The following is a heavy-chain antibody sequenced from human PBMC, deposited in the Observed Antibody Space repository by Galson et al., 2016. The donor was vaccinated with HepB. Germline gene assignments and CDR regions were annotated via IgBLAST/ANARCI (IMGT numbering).Heavy chain of an antibody. Sequence: LSLTCTVSGGSISSSSYYWGWIRQPPGKGLEWIGSIYYSGSTYYNPSLKSRVTISVDTSKNQFSLKLSSVTAADTAVYYCASEGIAVAGTYYYGMDVWGQGTTVTVSS. CDR3: ASEGIAVAGTYYYGMDV. V-gene: IGHV4-39*01. J-gene: IGHJ6*02. CDR2: IYYSGST. CDR1: GGSISSSSYY. D-gene: IGHD6-19*01.